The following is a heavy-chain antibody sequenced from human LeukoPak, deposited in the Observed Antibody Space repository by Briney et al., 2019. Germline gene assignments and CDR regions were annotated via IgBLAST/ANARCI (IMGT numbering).Heavy chain of an antibody. CDR3: AKRQGPDSGSYDYFDP. V-gene: IGHV4-4*09. CDR1: GGSISSYY. D-gene: IGHD1-26*01. J-gene: IGHJ5*02. CDR2: IHSNGNT. Sequence: SETLSLTCTVSGGSISSYYWSWIRQPPGQGLEWIAYIHSNGNTNYNPSLKSRVAISVDTSKKQFSLKVTSVTAADSAVYYCAKRQGPDSGSYDYFDPWGQGTLVIVSS.